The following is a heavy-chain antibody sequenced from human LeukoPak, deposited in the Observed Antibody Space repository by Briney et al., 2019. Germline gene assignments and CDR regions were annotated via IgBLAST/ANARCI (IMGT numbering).Heavy chain of an antibody. CDR1: GFTFDDYA. Sequence: PGGSLRLSCAASGFTFDDYAMHWVRQAPGKGLEWVSGISWSSGSIGYADSVKGRFTISRDNAKNSLYLQMNSLRAEDTALYYCAKVEQQLAWGYYAFDIWGQGTMVTVSS. J-gene: IGHJ3*02. V-gene: IGHV3-9*01. CDR2: ISWSSGSI. D-gene: IGHD6-13*01. CDR3: AKVEQQLAWGYYAFDI.